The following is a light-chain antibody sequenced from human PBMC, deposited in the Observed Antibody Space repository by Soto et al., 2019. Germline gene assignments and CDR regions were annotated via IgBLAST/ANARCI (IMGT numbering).Light chain of an antibody. J-gene: IGKJ5*01. V-gene: IGKV3-20*01. Sequence: EVVLTQSPGTLSLSPGERATLSCRASQSVGNNFLAWYQQKPGQAPRLLIYHAFSRATGIPDRFSGSGSGTDFTLTVSRLEPDDFAVYYCHQYAYSPQTFGQGTRLEMK. CDR3: HQYAYSPQT. CDR2: HAF. CDR1: QSVGNNF.